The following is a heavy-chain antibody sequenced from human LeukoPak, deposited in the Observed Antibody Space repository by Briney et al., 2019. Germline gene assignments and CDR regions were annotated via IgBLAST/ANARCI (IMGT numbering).Heavy chain of an antibody. CDR2: MSGSAGST. J-gene: IGHJ4*02. Sequence: GGSLRLSCAASGFTFSSYAMTWGRQAPGKGLEGVSGMSGSAGSTYYADSVNGRFAISRDNSKNTLYLQMTSLRAEDTAVYYCAKGQVPMVRGVINDWGQGTLVTVSA. V-gene: IGHV3-23*01. D-gene: IGHD3-10*01. CDR1: GFTFSSYA. CDR3: AKGQVPMVRGVIND.